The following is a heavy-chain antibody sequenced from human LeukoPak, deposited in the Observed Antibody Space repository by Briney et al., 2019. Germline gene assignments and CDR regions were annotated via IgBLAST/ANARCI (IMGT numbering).Heavy chain of an antibody. J-gene: IGHJ4*02. V-gene: IGHV1-46*01. CDR2: INPSGGST. CDR1: GYTFTSYY. CDR3: ARRGSYDFWSGYYVDY. D-gene: IGHD3-3*01. Sequence: ASVKVSCKASGYTFTSYYIHWVRQAPGQGLEWMGIINPSGGSTSYARKFQGRVTMTRDTSTSTVYMELSSLRSEDTAVYYCARRGSYDFWSGYYVDYWGQGTLVTVSS.